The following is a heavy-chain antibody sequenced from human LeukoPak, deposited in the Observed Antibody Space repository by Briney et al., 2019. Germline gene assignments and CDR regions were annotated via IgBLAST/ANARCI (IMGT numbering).Heavy chain of an antibody. CDR1: GGISTTYA. J-gene: IGHJ4*02. CDR3: AGSPPFLPPGTLDH. Sequence: GASVKVSCKTSGGISTTYAITWVRQAPGQGLEWMGRIIPNLGIVTYAQKFQGKVAIVADKSTSTTYMELTRLTSDDTAVYYCAGSPPFLPPGTLDHWGQGTLVTVSS. D-gene: IGHD3-10*01. V-gene: IGHV1-69*04. CDR2: IIPNLGIV.